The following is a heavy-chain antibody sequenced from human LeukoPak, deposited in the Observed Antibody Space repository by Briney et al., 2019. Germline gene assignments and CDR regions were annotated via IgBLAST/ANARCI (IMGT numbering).Heavy chain of an antibody. CDR3: ARARRWLQFLGFDP. V-gene: IGHV1-24*01. CDR1: GYTLTELS. CDR2: FDPEDGET. Sequence: EASVKVSCKVSGYTLTELSMHWVRQAPGKGLEWMGGFDPEDGETIYAQKFQGRVTMTEDTSTDTAYMELSSLRSEDTAVYYCARARRWLQFLGFDPWGQGTLVTVSS. D-gene: IGHD5-24*01. J-gene: IGHJ5*02.